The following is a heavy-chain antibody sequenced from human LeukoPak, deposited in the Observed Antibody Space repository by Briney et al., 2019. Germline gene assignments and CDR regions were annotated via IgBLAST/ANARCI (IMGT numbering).Heavy chain of an antibody. CDR2: INPNSGGT. Sequence: ASVKVSCKASGYTFTGYYMHWVRQAPGQGLEWMGWINPNSGGTNYAQKIQGRVTMTRDTSISTAYMELSRLRSDDTVVYYCARAVVVPAATPHFGYWGQGTLVTVSS. CDR1: GYTFTGYY. J-gene: IGHJ4*02. V-gene: IGHV1-2*02. CDR3: ARAVVVPAATPHFGY. D-gene: IGHD2-2*01.